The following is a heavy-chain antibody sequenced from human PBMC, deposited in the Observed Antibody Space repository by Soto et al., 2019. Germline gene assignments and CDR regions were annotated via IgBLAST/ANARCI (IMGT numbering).Heavy chain of an antibody. CDR2: ISGSGGST. CDR3: AKDGGIVVVVAAFDY. V-gene: IGHV3-23*01. J-gene: IGHJ4*02. CDR1: GFTFSSYA. Sequence: GGSLRLSCAASGFTFSSYAMSWVRQAPGKGLEWVSAISGSGGSTYYADSVKGRFTISRDNSKNTLYLQMNSLRAEDTAVYYCAKDGGIVVVVAAFDYWGQGTLVTVSS. D-gene: IGHD2-15*01.